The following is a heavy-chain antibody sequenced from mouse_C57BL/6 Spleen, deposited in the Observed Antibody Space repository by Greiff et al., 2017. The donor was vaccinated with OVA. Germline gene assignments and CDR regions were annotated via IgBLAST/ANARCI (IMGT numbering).Heavy chain of an antibody. CDR3: AREMGKGFDY. CDR2: ISYDGSN. D-gene: IGHD1-3*01. Sequence: EVKLQESGPGLVKPSQSLSLTCSVTGYSITSGYYWNWIRQFPGNKLEWMGYISYDGSNNYNPSLKNRISITRDTSKNQFFLKLNSVTTEDTATYYCAREMGKGFDYWGQGTTLTVSS. CDR1: GYSITSGYY. V-gene: IGHV3-6*01. J-gene: IGHJ2*01.